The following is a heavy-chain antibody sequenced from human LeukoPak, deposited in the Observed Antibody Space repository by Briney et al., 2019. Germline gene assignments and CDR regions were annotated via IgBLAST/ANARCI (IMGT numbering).Heavy chain of an antibody. D-gene: IGHD2-2*01. CDR2: INPSGTST. Sequence: VASVKVSCKASGDTFTSYYMHWVRQAPGQGLECMGIINPSGTSTSYAQKFQGRVTMTTDTSTSTAYMELRSLRSDDTAVYYCARDLTSCYFPAYYYYYMDVWGKGTTVTVSS. CDR3: ARDLTSCYFPAYYYYYMDV. CDR1: GDTFTSYY. J-gene: IGHJ6*03. V-gene: IGHV1-46*01.